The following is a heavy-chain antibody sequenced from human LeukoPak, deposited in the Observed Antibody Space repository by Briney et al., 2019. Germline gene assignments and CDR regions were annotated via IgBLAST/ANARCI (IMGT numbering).Heavy chain of an antibody. CDR1: GFTFSSYA. Sequence: GGSLRLSCAASGFTFSSYAMHWVRQAPGKGLEYVSAISSNGGSTYYANSVKGRFTISRDNSKNTLYLQMGSLRAEDMAVYYCARVEKHYYYYYMDVWGKGTTVTVSS. CDR3: ARVEKHYYYYYMDV. J-gene: IGHJ6*03. V-gene: IGHV3-64*01. CDR2: ISSNGGST.